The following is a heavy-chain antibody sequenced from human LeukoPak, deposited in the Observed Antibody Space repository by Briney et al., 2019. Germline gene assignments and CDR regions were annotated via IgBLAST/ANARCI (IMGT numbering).Heavy chain of an antibody. J-gene: IGHJ3*01. D-gene: IGHD4-17*01. CDR1: GFTFSNYA. Sequence: GGFLRLSCAGSGFTFSNYALIWVRQAPGRGLEWVSAIKGSGSFTKYADSVTGRFTISRDNSKNMLYLQMSSLTADDTAIYYCARDPNGDYIGAFDFGGQGTMVTVSS. CDR2: IKGSGSFT. CDR3: ARDPNGDYIGAFDF. V-gene: IGHV3-23*01.